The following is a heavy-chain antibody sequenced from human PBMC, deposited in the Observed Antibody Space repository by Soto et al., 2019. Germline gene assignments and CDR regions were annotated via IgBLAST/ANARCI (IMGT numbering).Heavy chain of an antibody. CDR2: ISSNGDST. D-gene: IGHD4-17*01. CDR3: VHPRSTVQIPPT. Sequence: GGSLSLSXSASGFTFSMFSMHWVRQAPGKGLEYVSGISSNGDSTYYADSVKGRFTISRDNSKNTLYLQMSSLRAVDTAVYYCVHPRSTVQIPPTWGQGTLVTVSS. V-gene: IGHV3-64D*06. CDR1: GFTFSMFS. J-gene: IGHJ5*02.